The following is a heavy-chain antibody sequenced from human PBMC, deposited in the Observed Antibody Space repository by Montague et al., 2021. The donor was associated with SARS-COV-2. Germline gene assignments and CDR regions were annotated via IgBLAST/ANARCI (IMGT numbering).Heavy chain of an antibody. J-gene: IGHJ5*02. Sequence: CAISGDSVSSNSAAWNWIRQSPSRGLEWLGRTYYRSTWYNDYAVSVKSRITINPDTSKNQFSLQLNSVTPEDTAVYYCARDDPYCTNGVCYTGNWFDPWGQGTLVTVSS. CDR1: GDSVSSNSAA. V-gene: IGHV6-1*01. CDR3: ARDDPYCTNGVCYTGNWFDP. D-gene: IGHD2-8*01. CDR2: TYYRSTWYN.